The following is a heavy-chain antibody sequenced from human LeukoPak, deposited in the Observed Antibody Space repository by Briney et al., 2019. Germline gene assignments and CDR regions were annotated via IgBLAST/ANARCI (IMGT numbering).Heavy chain of an antibody. V-gene: IGHV3-23*01. Sequence: GGSLRLSCAASGFTSSSYSMNWVRQAPGKGLEWVSGISGSGGSTYYAGSVKGRFTISRDNSKNTLYLQMNSLRVEDTAVYYCAREFSSGLIIDNLGQGTLVTVSS. J-gene: IGHJ4*02. D-gene: IGHD6-19*01. CDR1: GFTSSSYS. CDR2: ISGSGGST. CDR3: AREFSSGLIIDN.